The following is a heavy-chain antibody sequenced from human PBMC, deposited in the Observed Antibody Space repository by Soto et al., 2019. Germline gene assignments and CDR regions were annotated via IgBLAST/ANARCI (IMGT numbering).Heavy chain of an antibody. CDR3: AHRTATVTTDNWFDP. V-gene: IGHV2-5*02. CDR1: GFSLSTSGVG. CDR2: IYWDDDK. D-gene: IGHD4-17*01. Sequence: QITLKESGPTLVKPTQTLTLTCTFSGFSLSTSGVGVGWIRQPPGKALEWLALIYWDDDKRYSPSLKSRLTITKYTSKNQVVLTMTNMDPVDTATYYCAHRTATVTTDNWFDPWGQGTLVTVSS. J-gene: IGHJ5*02.